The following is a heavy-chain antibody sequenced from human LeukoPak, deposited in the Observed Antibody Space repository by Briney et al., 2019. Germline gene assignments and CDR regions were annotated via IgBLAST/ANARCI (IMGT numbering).Heavy chain of an antibody. CDR1: GGSFSGYY. CDR3: ARRRTAPVYYFDS. CDR2: IYYSGTT. V-gene: IGHV4-34*01. Sequence: SETLSLTCAIYGGSFSGYYWSWIRQPPGKGLEWIGIIYYSGTTYYNPSLKSRVTISIDTPENQFSLKLSSVTAADTAVYYCARRRTAPVYYFDSWGQGTLVTVSS. D-gene: IGHD4-17*01. J-gene: IGHJ4*02.